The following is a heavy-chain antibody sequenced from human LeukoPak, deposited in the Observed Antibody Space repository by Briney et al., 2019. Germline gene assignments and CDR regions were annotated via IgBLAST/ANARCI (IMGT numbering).Heavy chain of an antibody. V-gene: IGHV3-21*01. CDR3: ARSSHWEVN. CDR1: GYTFSDFS. Sequence: GGSLTLSCAASGYTFSDFSVNWVRQAPGKGLEWVSSISVRSNYRYYADSVRGRFTISRDDARDSLFLQMNSLRAEDTAVYYCARSSHWEVNWGQGTLVTVSS. CDR2: ISVRSNYR. D-gene: IGHD1-26*01. J-gene: IGHJ4*02.